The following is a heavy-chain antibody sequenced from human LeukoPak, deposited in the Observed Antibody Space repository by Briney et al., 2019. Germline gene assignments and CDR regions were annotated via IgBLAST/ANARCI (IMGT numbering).Heavy chain of an antibody. CDR3: ARPYYYYMDV. J-gene: IGHJ6*03. V-gene: IGHV4-59*11. CDR2: IYYSVRT. Sequence: AETLSLTCSVSGASISSHYWSWIRQPPGKGLEWIGYIYYSVRTNYNPSLKSRVTISVDKSKNQFSLNLSSVTAADTAVYYCARPYYYYMDVWGKGTTVTVSS. CDR1: GASISSHY.